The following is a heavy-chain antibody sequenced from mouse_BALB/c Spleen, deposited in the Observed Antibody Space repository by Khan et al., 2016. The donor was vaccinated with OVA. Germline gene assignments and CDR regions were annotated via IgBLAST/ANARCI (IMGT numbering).Heavy chain of an antibody. CDR3: ARSVTITTVVAADFDY. CDR2: ISYSGRP. V-gene: IGHV3-2*02. J-gene: IGHJ2*01. Sequence: EVQLKESGPGLVKPSQSLSLTCTVTGYSITSDYAWNWIRQFPGNKLEWMGYISYSGRPSYNPSLKSRISITRDTSKNQFFLQLNSVTTEETATYYSARSVTITTVVAADFDYWGQGTTLTVSS. CDR1: GYSITSDYA. D-gene: IGHD1-1*01.